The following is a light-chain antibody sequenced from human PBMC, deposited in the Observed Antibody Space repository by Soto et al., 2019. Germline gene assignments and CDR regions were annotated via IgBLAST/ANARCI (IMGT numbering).Light chain of an antibody. CDR3: AAYTGNWNGPV. CDR2: RTD. V-gene: IGLV1-47*01. Sequence: QSALTQPPSVSGTPGQRVSISCSGDSSTFANNYVHWYQQVPGAAPKLLMYRTDQRPSGVPERFSGSKSGTSASLTISGLRPEDEAQYYGAAYTGNWNGPVFGGGTKVTVL. J-gene: IGLJ2*01. CDR1: SSTFANNY.